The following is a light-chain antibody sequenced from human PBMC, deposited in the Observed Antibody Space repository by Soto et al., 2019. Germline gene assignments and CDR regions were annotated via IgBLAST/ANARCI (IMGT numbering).Light chain of an antibody. Sequence: DIQNTQSPPTLSASVGDRVTITCRASRSISSWLAWYQQKPGKAPKLLIYDASSLESGVPSRFSGSGSGTEFTLTISSLQPDDFATYYCQQYNTYWETFGQGTKVDIK. V-gene: IGKV1-5*01. J-gene: IGKJ1*01. CDR1: RSISSW. CDR2: DAS. CDR3: QQYNTYWET.